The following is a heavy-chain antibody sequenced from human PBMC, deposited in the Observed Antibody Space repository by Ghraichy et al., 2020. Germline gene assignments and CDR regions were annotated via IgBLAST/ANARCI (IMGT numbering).Heavy chain of an antibody. J-gene: IGHJ4*02. CDR1: GYTFTNWG. D-gene: IGHD5-18*01. CDR2: INTYNGNT. V-gene: IGHV1-18*01. CDR3: AREDSDTGSTSFNDY. Sequence: ASVKVSCKASGYTFTNWGIAWVRQAPGQGLEWLGRINTYNGNTHYARNFQGRVTFTRDTSAATAYMALRSLTSDDTAVYFCAREDSDTGSTSFNDYWGQGSLVTVSS.